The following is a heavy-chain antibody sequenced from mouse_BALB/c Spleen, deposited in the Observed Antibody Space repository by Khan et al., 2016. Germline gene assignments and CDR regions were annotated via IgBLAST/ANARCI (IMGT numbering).Heavy chain of an antibody. D-gene: IGHD2-14*01. CDR2: IYPGDGDT. J-gene: IGHJ3*01. CDR1: GFAFSSYW. V-gene: IGHV1-80*01. CDR3: ARGTPFAN. Sequence: QVQLQQSGAELVRPGSSVKISCKASGFAFSSYWMNWVKQRPGQGLEWIGQIYPGDGDTNYNGKFKGKATLTADKSSSTAYMQLSSLTSDDSAVYFCARGTPFANWGQGTLVTVSA.